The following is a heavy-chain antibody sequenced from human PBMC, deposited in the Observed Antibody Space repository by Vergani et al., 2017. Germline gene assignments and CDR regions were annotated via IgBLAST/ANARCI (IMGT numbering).Heavy chain of an antibody. V-gene: IGHV3-21*01. Sequence: EVQMVESGGGLVKPGGSLRLSCVASGFTFSHYSMNWVRQAPGKGLEWVSSISGNNDDVYYADSVKGRFTISRDNAKNSLYLQINSLRDDDTAVFYCVRGYNWDDPPHWGHGTLVTVSS. CDR2: ISGNNDDV. J-gene: IGHJ4*01. CDR1: GFTFSHYS. CDR3: VRGYNWDDPPH. D-gene: IGHD1-20*01.